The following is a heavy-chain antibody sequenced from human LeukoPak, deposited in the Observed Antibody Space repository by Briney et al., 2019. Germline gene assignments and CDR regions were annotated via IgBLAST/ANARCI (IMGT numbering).Heavy chain of an antibody. J-gene: IGHJ4*02. V-gene: IGHV3-66*02. CDR2: IYSGGST. CDR1: GFTVSSNY. D-gene: IGHD3-3*01. Sequence: PGGSLRLSCAASGFTVSSNYMSWVRQAPGKGLEWVSVIYSGGSTYYADSVKGRFTISRDNSKNTLYLQMNSLRAEDTAVYYCARVVRFLEWSFDYWGQRTLVTVSS. CDR3: ARVVRFLEWSFDY.